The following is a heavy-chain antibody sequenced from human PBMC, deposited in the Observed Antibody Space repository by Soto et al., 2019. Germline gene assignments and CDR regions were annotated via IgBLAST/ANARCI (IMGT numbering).Heavy chain of an antibody. V-gene: IGHV1-69*13. CDR2: IIPIFGTA. CDR3: ASLPPYCSGGSCPNYGMDV. D-gene: IGHD2-15*01. CDR1: GGTFSSYA. Sequence: SVKVSCKASGGTFSSYAISWVRQAPGQGLEWMGGIIPIFGTANYAQKFQGRVTITADESTSTAYMELSSLRSEDTAVYYCASLPPYCSGGSCPNYGMDVWGQGTTVTVS. J-gene: IGHJ6*02.